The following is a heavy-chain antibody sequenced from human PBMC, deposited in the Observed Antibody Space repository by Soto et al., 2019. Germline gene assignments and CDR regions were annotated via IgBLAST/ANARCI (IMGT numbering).Heavy chain of an antibody. Sequence: LPETVRAGSMSSFYWSWIRQPPRKGLEWIGYIYYSGSTNYNPSLKSRVTISVDTSKNQFSLKLSSVTAADTAVYYCARVGPSSSGYHPIGYWGQGTLVTVSS. J-gene: IGHJ4*02. CDR2: IYYSGST. D-gene: IGHD3-22*01. V-gene: IGHV4-59*01. CDR1: AGSMSSFY. CDR3: ARVGPSSSGYHPIGY.